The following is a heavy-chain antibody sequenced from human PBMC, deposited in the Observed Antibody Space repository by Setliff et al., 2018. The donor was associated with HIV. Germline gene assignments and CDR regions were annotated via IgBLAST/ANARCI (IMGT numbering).Heavy chain of an antibody. V-gene: IGHV3-15*01. Sequence: TGGSLRLSCAASGFTFSNAWMSWVRQAPGKGLEWVGRIKSKTDGGTTDYAAPVKGRFTISRDDSKNTLYLQMNSLKTEDTAVYYCTTDALHIWGTYRVGVVDYWGQGVLVTVSS. CDR3: TTDALHIWGTYRVGVVDY. D-gene: IGHD3-16*02. J-gene: IGHJ4*02. CDR1: GFTFSNAW. CDR2: IKSKTDGGTT.